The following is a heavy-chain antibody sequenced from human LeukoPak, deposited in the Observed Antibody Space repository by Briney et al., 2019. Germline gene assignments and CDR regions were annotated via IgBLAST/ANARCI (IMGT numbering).Heavy chain of an antibody. Sequence: GGSLRLSCAASGFTFSSYAMMWVRQAPGKGLEWVSTISISGTTYHADSVRGRFTISRDNSKNTLYLQMNSLKTEDTAVYYCTTEDYGDYVPDYWGQGTLVTVSS. CDR1: GFTFSSYA. CDR2: ISISGTT. J-gene: IGHJ4*02. D-gene: IGHD4-17*01. V-gene: IGHV3-23*01. CDR3: TTEDYGDYVPDY.